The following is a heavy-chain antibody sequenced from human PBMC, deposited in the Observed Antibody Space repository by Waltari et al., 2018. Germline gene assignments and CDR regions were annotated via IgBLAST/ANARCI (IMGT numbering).Heavy chain of an antibody. CDR1: GGTFSSYA. V-gene: IGHV1-69*09. Sequence: QVQLVQSGAEVKKPGSSVKVSCKASGGTFSSYAISWVRQAPGQGLEWMGRIIPILGIANYAQKFQGRVTITADKSTSTAYMELSSLRSEDTAVYYCARDQPHSGSYPRWFDPWGQGTLVTVSS. J-gene: IGHJ5*02. D-gene: IGHD1-26*01. CDR3: ARDQPHSGSYPRWFDP. CDR2: IIPILGIA.